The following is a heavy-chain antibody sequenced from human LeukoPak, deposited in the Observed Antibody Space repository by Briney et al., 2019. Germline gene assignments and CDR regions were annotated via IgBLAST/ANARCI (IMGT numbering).Heavy chain of an antibody. CDR3: ARGLGYCSSTSCYRVRVYYFDY. CDR1: GGSISSYY. D-gene: IGHD2-2*02. J-gene: IGHJ4*02. Sequence: SETLSLTCTVSGGSISSYYWSWIRQPPGKGLEWIGYIYYSGSTNYNPSLKSRVTISVDTSKNRFSLKLSSVTAADTAVYYCARGLGYCSSTSCYRVRVYYFDYWGQGTLVTVSS. V-gene: IGHV4-59*01. CDR2: IYYSGST.